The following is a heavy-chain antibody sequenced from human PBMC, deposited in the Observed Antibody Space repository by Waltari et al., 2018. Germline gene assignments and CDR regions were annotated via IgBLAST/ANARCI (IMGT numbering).Heavy chain of an antibody. Sequence: EVQLVESGGGLVQPGGSLRLSCVASGFTFSSYEMNWVRQAPGRGVDWVSYSRSSGSNIYYSDSVKGRFTISRDNAKNSLYLQINSLRAEYTSVYYCANLNLTCGGFDYWGQGTLVTVSS. D-gene: IGHD3-16*01. CDR1: GFTFSSYE. J-gene: IGHJ4*02. CDR3: ANLNLTCGGFDY. V-gene: IGHV3-48*03. CDR2: SRSSGSNI.